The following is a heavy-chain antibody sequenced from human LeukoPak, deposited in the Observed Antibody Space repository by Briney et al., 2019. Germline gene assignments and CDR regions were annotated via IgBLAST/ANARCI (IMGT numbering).Heavy chain of an antibody. CDR2: IYSGGST. J-gene: IGHJ4*02. V-gene: IGHV3-66*01. Sequence: GGSLRLSRAASGFTVSSNYMSWVRQAPGKGLEWVSVIYSGGSTYYADSVKGRFTISRDNSKNTLYLQMNSLRAEDTAVYYCARDYDSSGYYFDYWGQGTLVTVSS. D-gene: IGHD3-22*01. CDR1: GFTVSSNY. CDR3: ARDYDSSGYYFDY.